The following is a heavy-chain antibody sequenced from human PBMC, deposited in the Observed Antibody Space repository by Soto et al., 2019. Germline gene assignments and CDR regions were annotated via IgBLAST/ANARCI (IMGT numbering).Heavy chain of an antibody. J-gene: IGHJ6*03. CDR3: ARAYYEVDYYYYYMDV. V-gene: IGHV3-13*01. CDR2: IGTAGDT. CDR1: GFTFSSYD. D-gene: IGHD3-3*01. Sequence: EVQLVESGGGLVQPGGSVRLSCAASGFTFSSYDMHWVRQATGKGLEWVSAIGTAGDTYYPGSVKGRFTISRENAKNSLYLQMNSLRAGDTAVYYCARAYYEVDYYYYYMDVWGKGTTVTVSS.